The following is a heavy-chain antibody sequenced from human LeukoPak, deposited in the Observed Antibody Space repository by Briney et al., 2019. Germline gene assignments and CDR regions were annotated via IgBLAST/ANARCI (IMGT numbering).Heavy chain of an antibody. V-gene: IGHV4-39*07. CDR3: ARVRVGATKFFDY. D-gene: IGHD1-26*01. CDR2: IYYSGST. Sequence: PSETLSLTCTVSGGSISSGDYSWSWIRQPPGKGLEWIGSIYYSGSTYYNPSLKSRVTISVDTSKNQFSLKLSSVTAADTAVYYCARVRVGATKFFDYWGQGTLVTVSS. J-gene: IGHJ4*02. CDR1: GGSISSGDYS.